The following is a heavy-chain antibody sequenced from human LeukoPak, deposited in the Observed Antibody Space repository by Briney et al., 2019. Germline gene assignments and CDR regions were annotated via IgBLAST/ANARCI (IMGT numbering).Heavy chain of an antibody. CDR3: ARKPLSGGYGGTIDY. V-gene: IGHV3-30-3*01. CDR2: ISYDGSNK. Sequence: PGGSLRLSCAASGFTFSSYAMHWVRQAPGKGLEWVAVISYDGSNKYYADSVKGRFTISRDNSKNTLYLQMNSLRAEDTAIYYCARKPLSGGYGGTIDYWGQGTLVTVSS. CDR1: GFTFSSYA. J-gene: IGHJ4*02. D-gene: IGHD5-12*01.